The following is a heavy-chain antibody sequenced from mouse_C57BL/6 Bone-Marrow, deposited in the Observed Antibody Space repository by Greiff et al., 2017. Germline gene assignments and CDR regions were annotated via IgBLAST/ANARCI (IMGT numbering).Heavy chain of an antibody. CDR2: LDPSDSYT. J-gene: IGHJ3*01. V-gene: IGHV1-59*01. Sequence: VQLVESGAELVRPGTSVKVSCKASGYAFTNYLIEWVKQRPGQGLEWIGELDPSDSYTNYNQKFKGKSTLTVDKSSSTAYMQLSSLTSEDAAVYYCAADGYYGFAYWGQGTLVTVSA. D-gene: IGHD2-3*01. CDR3: AADGYYGFAY. CDR1: GYAFTNYL.